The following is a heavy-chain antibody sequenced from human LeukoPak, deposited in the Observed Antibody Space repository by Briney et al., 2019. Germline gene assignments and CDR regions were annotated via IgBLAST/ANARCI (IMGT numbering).Heavy chain of an antibody. CDR2: INHSGST. Sequence: SETLSLTCAVYGGSFSGYYWSWIRQPPGKGLEWIGEINHSGSTDYNPSLKSRVTISVDTSKNQFSLKLSSVTAADTAVYYCARKKHLDYWGQGTLVTVSS. V-gene: IGHV4-34*01. CDR1: GGSFSGYY. CDR3: ARKKHLDY. J-gene: IGHJ4*02.